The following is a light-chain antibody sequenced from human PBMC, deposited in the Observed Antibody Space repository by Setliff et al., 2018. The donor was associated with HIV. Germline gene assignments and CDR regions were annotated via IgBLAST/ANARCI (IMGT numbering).Light chain of an antibody. V-gene: IGLV2-14*03. Sequence: QSVLIQPASVSGSPGQSVTVSCTGTRSDVGSYDFVSWYQQLPGKAPKPLIYDVSDRPSGVSHRFSGSKSGNTASLTISGLQSEDEADYYCASYRPNDLGVFGTGTKVTVL. CDR2: DVS. CDR1: RSDVGSYDF. CDR3: ASYRPNDLGV. J-gene: IGLJ1*01.